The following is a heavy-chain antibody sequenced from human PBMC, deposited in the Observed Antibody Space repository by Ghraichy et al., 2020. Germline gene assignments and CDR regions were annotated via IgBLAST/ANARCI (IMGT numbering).Heavy chain of an antibody. CDR2: TYYRSQWYN. CDR1: GDSVSSNRAA. CDR3: ASDGQSSGWTFDY. J-gene: IGHJ4*02. D-gene: IGHD6-19*01. Sequence: SQTLSLTCAIFGDSVSSNRAAWNWIRQSPRRGLEWLGRTYYRSQWYNVYAVSVKSRITINPDTSKNQFSLQLKSVTPEDTAVYYCASDGQSSGWTFDYWGQGTLVTFSS. V-gene: IGHV6-1*01.